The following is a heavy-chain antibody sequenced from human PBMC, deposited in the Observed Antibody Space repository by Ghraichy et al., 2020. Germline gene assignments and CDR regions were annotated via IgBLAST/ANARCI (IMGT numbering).Heavy chain of an antibody. D-gene: IGHD2-21*01. CDR3: AYSTYSGRWFDP. V-gene: IGHV3-48*02. CDR2: ISSSSSTI. CDR1: GFTFSSYS. J-gene: IGHJ5*02. Sequence: SCAASGFTFSSYSMNWVRQAPGKGLEWVLYISSSSSTIYYADSVKGRFTISRDNAKNSLYLQMNSLRDEDTAVYYCAYSTYSGRWFDPWGQGTLVTVSS.